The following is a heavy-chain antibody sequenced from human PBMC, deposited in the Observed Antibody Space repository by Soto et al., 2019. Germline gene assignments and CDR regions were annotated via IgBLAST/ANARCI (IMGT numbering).Heavy chain of an antibody. CDR3: AREATIPQNGVSLWFGELLPRNARPYYFDY. CDR1: GYTFTSYG. V-gene: IGHV1-18*01. J-gene: IGHJ4*02. D-gene: IGHD3-10*01. CDR2: ISAYNGNT. Sequence: GASVKVSCKASGYTFTSYGISWVRQAPGQGLEWMGWISAYNGNTNYAQKLQGRVTMTTDTSTSTAYMELRSLRSDDTAVYYCAREATIPQNGVSLWFGELLPRNARPYYFDYWGQGTLVTVSS.